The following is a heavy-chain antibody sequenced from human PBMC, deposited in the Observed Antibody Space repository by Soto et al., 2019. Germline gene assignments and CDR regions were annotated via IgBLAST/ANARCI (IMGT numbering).Heavy chain of an antibody. D-gene: IGHD4-17*01. Sequence: GSLRLSCAASGXTFSSYCMSWVRQATGKGLELVANIKQDGSDKYYVDSVKGRFTISIDNAKNSLYLQMNRMRAEDTAVYYCARARQYGDYDYWGQGTLVTVS. J-gene: IGHJ4*02. CDR3: ARARQYGDYDY. CDR2: IKQDGSDK. CDR1: GXTFSSYC. V-gene: IGHV3-7*01.